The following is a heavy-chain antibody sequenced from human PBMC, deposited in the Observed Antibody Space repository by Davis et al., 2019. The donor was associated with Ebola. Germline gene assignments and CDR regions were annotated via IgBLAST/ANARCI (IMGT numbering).Heavy chain of an antibody. V-gene: IGHV3-21*01. CDR2: ISSSSSYI. CDR1: GFTFSSHS. J-gene: IGHJ6*02. CDR3: AREDGEYAYYYYYGMDV. D-gene: IGHD4-17*01. Sequence: GESLKIPCAASGFTFSSHSMNWVRQAPGKGLEWVSSISSSSSYIYYADSVKGRFTISRDNAKNSLYLQMNSLRAEDMAVYYCAREDGEYAYYYYYGMDVWGQGTTVTVSS.